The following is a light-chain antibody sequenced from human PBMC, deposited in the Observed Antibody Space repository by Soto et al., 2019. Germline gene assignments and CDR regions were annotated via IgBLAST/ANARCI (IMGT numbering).Light chain of an antibody. J-gene: IGLJ1*01. CDR2: EGS. Sequence: QSVLTQPASVSGSPGQSITISCTGTSSDVGSYNLVSWYQQHPGKAPKLMIYEGSKRPSGVSNRFSGSKSGNTASLTISGLQAEDFADYYCCSYAGSSTYVLGTGTNATVL. V-gene: IGLV2-23*01. CDR3: CSYAGSSTYV. CDR1: SSDVGSYNL.